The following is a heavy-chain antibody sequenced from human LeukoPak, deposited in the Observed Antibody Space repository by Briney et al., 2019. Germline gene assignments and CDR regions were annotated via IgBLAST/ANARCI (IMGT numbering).Heavy chain of an antibody. D-gene: IGHD4-23*01. V-gene: IGHV3-33*01. CDR3: ARGWGGLGWFFDY. CDR1: GFTFSSYG. J-gene: IGHJ4*02. Sequence: QPGRSLRLSCAASGFTFSSYGMHWVRQAPGRGLEWVAIIWYDGSAKYFADSVKGRFTVSRDNSKNTLYLQMNSLRAEDTAVYYCARGWGGLGWFFDYWGQGTLVTVSS. CDR2: IWYDGSAK.